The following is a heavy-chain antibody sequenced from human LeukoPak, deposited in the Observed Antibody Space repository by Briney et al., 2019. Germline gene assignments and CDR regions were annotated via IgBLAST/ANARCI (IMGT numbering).Heavy chain of an antibody. D-gene: IGHD6-13*01. J-gene: IGHJ4*02. CDR3: ARRSQTTAGRGIDY. CDR1: GASISSSSSFF. Sequence: SETLSLTCTVSGASISSSSSFFWAWIRQPPGKGLEWIGTMSNSGSTYYNPSLKSRATISGDTSKNQFSLKLSSVTAADTAVFYCARRSQTTAGRGIDYWGQGTLVTVSS. CDR2: MSNSGST. V-gene: IGHV4-39*01.